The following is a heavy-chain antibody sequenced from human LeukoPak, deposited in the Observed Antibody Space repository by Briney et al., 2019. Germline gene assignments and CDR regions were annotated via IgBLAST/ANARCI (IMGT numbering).Heavy chain of an antibody. CDR3: ARGVSMVRGAPRDY. CDR1: DYSISNTYY. V-gene: IGHV4-38-2*02. Sequence: SETLSLTCTVSDYSISNTYYWVWIRQPPGKGLESIGSISLGGTTHYNPSLKSRVIISVDTSKNQFSLKLSSVTAADTAVYYCARGVSMVRGAPRDYWGQGTLVTVSS. CDR2: ISLGGTT. D-gene: IGHD3-10*01. J-gene: IGHJ4*02.